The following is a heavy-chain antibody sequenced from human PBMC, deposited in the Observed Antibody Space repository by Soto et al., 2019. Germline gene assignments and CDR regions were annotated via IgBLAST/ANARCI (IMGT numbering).Heavy chain of an antibody. CDR1: GGTFSSYA. CDR2: IIPIFGTA. V-gene: IGHV1-69*01. D-gene: IGHD2-2*02. Sequence: QVQLVQSGAEVKKPGSSVKVSCKASGGTFSSYAISWVRQAPGQGLEWMGGIIPIFGTANYTQKFQGRVTITADESTSTAYMELSSLRSEDTAVYYCAKMGCSSTSCYTANRLRRGGYYYYGMDVWGQGTTVTVSS. CDR3: AKMGCSSTSCYTANRLRRGGYYYYGMDV. J-gene: IGHJ6*02.